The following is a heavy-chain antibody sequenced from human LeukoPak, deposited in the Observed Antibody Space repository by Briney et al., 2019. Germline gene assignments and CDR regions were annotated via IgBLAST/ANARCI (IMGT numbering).Heavy chain of an antibody. D-gene: IGHD5-18*01. Sequence: GGSLRLSCAASGFTFSSYAMSWVRQAPGKGLEWVSAISGSGGSTYYADSVKGRFTISRDNSKNTLYLPLNSLRAEDTAVYYCAKDGYSYGDSTGYFDYWGQGTPVTVSS. V-gene: IGHV3-23*01. J-gene: IGHJ4*02. CDR1: GFTFSSYA. CDR3: AKDGYSYGDSTGYFDY. CDR2: ISGSGGST.